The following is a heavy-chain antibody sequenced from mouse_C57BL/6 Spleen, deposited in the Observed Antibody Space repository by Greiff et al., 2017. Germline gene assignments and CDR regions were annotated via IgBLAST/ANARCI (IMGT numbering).Heavy chain of an antibody. Sequence: VQLQQSGAELVKPGASVKISCKASGYAFSSYWMNWVKQRPGEGLEWIGQIYPGDGDTNYNGKFKGKATLTADKSSSTAYMQLSSLTSEDSAVXFCARDYYGSSRYFDVWGTGTTVTVSS. CDR3: ARDYYGSSRYFDV. V-gene: IGHV1-80*01. D-gene: IGHD1-1*01. CDR2: IYPGDGDT. J-gene: IGHJ1*03. CDR1: GYAFSSYW.